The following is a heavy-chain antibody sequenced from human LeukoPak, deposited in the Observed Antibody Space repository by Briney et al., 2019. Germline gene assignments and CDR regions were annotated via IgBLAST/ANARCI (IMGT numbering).Heavy chain of an antibody. J-gene: IGHJ4*02. CDR1: GGSISSGGYY. V-gene: IGHV4-61*08. CDR2: IYYSGST. D-gene: IGHD4-17*01. Sequence: SETLSLTCTVSGGSISSGGYYWSWIRQHPGKGLEWIGYIYYSGSTNYNPSLKSRVTISVDTSKNQFSLKLSSVTAADTAVYYCARGPLNFGGRRGYIFDYWGQGTLVTVSS. CDR3: ARGPLNFGGRRGYIFDY.